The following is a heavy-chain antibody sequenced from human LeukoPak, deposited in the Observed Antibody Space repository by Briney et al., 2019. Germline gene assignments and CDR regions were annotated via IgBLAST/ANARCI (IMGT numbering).Heavy chain of an antibody. J-gene: IGHJ4*02. V-gene: IGHV3-74*01. D-gene: IGHD6-19*01. CDR2: INSDGSST. CDR1: GFTFSSYW. Sequence: GSLRLSCAASGFTFSSYWMHWVRQAPGKGLVWVSRINSDGSSTSYADSVKGRFTISRDNAKNTLYLQMNSLRAEDTAVYYCARSYSSGFILDYWGQGTLVTVSS. CDR3: ARSYSSGFILDY.